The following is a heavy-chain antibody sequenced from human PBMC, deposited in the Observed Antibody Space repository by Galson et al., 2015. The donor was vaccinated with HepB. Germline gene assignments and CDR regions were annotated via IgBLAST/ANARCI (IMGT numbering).Heavy chain of an antibody. CDR3: ARKGGYSYGFDY. Sequence: SLRLSCAASGFTFSSYWMHWVRQAPGKGLVWVSRINSDGSSTSYADPVKGRFTISRDNAKNTLYLQMNSLRAEDTAVYYCARKGGYSYGFDYWGQGTLVTVSS. V-gene: IGHV3-74*01. CDR2: INSDGSST. CDR1: GFTFSSYW. D-gene: IGHD5-18*01. J-gene: IGHJ4*02.